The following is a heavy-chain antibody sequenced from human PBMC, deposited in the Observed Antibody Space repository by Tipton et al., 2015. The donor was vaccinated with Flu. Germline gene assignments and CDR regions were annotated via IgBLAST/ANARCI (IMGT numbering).Heavy chain of an antibody. D-gene: IGHD2-2*01. Sequence: SLRLSCAASGFTFSSHDMHWVRQAPGKGLEWVAVIRFDGSDKYYADSVKGRFTISRDDSKNTLSLEMNSLRAEDTAVYYCARGALAPDCSSISCRHYYYYCYMDVWGKGTTVTVSS. V-gene: IGHV3-33*01. CDR2: IRFDGSDK. CDR3: ARGALAPDCSSISCRHYYYYCYMDV. J-gene: IGHJ6*03. CDR1: GFTFSSHD.